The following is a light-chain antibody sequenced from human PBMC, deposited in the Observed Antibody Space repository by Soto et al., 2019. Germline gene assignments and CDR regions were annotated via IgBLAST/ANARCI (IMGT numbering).Light chain of an antibody. Sequence: PGERATLSCRASQSVSSSYLAWYQQKPGQAPRLLIYGASSRATGIPDRFSGSGSGTDFTLTISRLEPEDFAVYYCQQYDSSAITFGQGTRLEIK. CDR2: GAS. CDR3: QQYDSSAIT. V-gene: IGKV3-20*01. J-gene: IGKJ5*01. CDR1: QSVSSSY.